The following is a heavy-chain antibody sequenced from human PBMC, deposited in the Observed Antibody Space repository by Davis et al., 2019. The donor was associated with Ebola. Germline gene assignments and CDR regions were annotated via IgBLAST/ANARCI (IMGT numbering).Heavy chain of an antibody. V-gene: IGHV3-21*01. CDR3: ARDSDYYDSSGYHYYFDY. CDR1: GYTFSSFW. D-gene: IGHD3-22*01. J-gene: IGHJ4*02. Sequence: GGSLRLSCKGSGYTFSSFWMNWVRQAPGKGLEWVSSISSSSSYIYYADSVKGRFTISRDNAKNSLYLQMNSLRAEDTAVYYCARDSDYYDSSGYHYYFDYWGQGTLVAVSS. CDR2: ISSSSSYI.